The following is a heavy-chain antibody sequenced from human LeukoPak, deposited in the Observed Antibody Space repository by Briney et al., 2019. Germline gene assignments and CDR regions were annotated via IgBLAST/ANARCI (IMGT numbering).Heavy chain of an antibody. V-gene: IGHV3-20*04. CDR2: INWNGGST. CDR1: GFTFDDYG. CDR3: ARAGYDFWSGYPSSGWFDP. Sequence: GGSLRLSCAASGFTFDDYGMSWVRQAPRKGLEWVSGINWNGGSTGYADSVKGRFTISRDNAKNSLYLQMNSLRAEDTALYYCARAGYDFWSGYPSSGWFDPWGQGTLVTVSS. D-gene: IGHD3-3*01. J-gene: IGHJ5*02.